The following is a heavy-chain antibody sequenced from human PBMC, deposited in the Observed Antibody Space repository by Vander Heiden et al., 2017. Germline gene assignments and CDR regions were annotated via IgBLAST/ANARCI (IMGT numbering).Heavy chain of an antibody. J-gene: IGHJ4*02. V-gene: IGHV1-69*01. Sequence: QVQLVQSGAEGKKPGSSVKVSCKAAGGTFSSYPVSWVRQAPGQGLEWMGGIIPIFGTANYAQKFQGRVTITADESTSTAYMELSSLRSEDTAVYYCARMVRWDCGGDCYFDYWGQGTLVTVSS. CDR3: ARMVRWDCGGDCYFDY. D-gene: IGHD2-21*02. CDR1: GGTFSSYP. CDR2: IIPIFGTA.